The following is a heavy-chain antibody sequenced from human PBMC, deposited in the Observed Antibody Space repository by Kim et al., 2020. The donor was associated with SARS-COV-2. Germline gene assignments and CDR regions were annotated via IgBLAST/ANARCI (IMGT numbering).Heavy chain of an antibody. Sequence: GESLKISCQGSGYTFSSYWIAWVRQIPGKGLELMGIIYPGDSDTRYSPPFQGQVTISADKSVTTAYLQWSSLKASDTATYYCARRGREDPKPHSSGYYWGGMDVWGQGTTVTVSS. CDR3: ARRGREDPKPHSSGYYWGGMDV. CDR1: GYTFSSYW. V-gene: IGHV5-51*01. J-gene: IGHJ6*02. D-gene: IGHD3-22*01. CDR2: IYPGDSDT.